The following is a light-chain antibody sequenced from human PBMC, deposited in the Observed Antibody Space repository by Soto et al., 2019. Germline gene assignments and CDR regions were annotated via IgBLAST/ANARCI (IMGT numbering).Light chain of an antibody. Sequence: DIQLTQSPSFLSASVGDRVTITCRASQDVSRYLAWYQQKPGKAPNLLIYAASTLRSGFPSRFSVSGSETEFPLTISSLQPEDFATYYCQQLNSYVFAFGPGTKVDIK. CDR2: AAS. J-gene: IGKJ3*01. CDR1: QDVSRY. CDR3: QQLNSYVFA. V-gene: IGKV1-9*01.